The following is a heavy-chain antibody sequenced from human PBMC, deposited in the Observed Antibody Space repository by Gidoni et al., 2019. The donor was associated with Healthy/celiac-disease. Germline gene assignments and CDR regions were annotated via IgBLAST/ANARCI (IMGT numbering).Heavy chain of an antibody. J-gene: IGHJ4*02. D-gene: IGHD3-10*01. CDR2: INHSGST. CDR3: ARGLGYYGSGSYFDY. CDR1: GGAFSGYY. Sequence: QVQLQQWGAGLLKPSETLSLTGAVYGGAFSGYYWSWIRQPPGKGLEWIGEINHSGSTNYNPSLKSRVTISVDTSKNQFSLKLSSVTAADTAVYYCARGLGYYGSGSYFDYWGQGTLVTVSS. V-gene: IGHV4-34*01.